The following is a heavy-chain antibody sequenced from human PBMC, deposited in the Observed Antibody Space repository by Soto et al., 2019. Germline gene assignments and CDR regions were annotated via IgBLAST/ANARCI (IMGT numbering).Heavy chain of an antibody. CDR3: AKIAAAGHFDY. Sequence: GGSLRLSCAASGFTFSSYWMHWVRQPPGKGLVWVSRINTDGSSTYYADSVKGRFTISRDNSKNTLYLQMNSLRAEDTAVYYCAKIAAAGHFDYWGQGTLVTVSS. J-gene: IGHJ4*02. D-gene: IGHD6-13*01. CDR1: GFTFSSYW. V-gene: IGHV3-74*01. CDR2: INTDGSST.